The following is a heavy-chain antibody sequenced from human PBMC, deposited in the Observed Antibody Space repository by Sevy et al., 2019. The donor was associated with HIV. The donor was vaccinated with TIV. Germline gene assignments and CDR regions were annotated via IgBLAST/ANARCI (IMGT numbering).Heavy chain of an antibody. D-gene: IGHD6-13*01. CDR3: ARGNENSRGRYYMDV. CDR2: IKSDGSSTSYADYST. CDR1: GFTVNTYW. J-gene: IGHJ6*03. V-gene: IGHV3-74*01. Sequence: LPQAGGSLRLSCAASGFTVNTYWMNWVRQAPGKGLVWVSRIKSDGSSTSYADYSTSYADSVKGRFTISRDNAKNTLYLQMNSLRAEDTAVYYCARGNENSRGRYYMDVWGKGTTVTVSS.